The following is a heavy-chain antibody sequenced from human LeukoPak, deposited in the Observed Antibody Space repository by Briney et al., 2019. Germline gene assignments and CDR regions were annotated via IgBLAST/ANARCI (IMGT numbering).Heavy chain of an antibody. CDR3: ASDTSSIAARGWFDP. V-gene: IGHV3-13*01. D-gene: IGHD6-6*01. J-gene: IGHJ5*02. CDR2: IGTAGDT. CDR1: GFTFSSYD. Sequence: GGSLRLSCAASGFTFSSYDMHWVRQTTGKGLEWVSAIGTAGDTYYPGSVKGRFTISRENAKNSLYLQMNSLRAEDTAVYYCASDTSSIAARGWFDPWGQGTLVTVSS.